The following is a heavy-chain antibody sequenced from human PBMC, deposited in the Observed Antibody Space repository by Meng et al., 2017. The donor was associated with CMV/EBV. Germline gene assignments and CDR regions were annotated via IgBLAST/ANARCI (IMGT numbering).Heavy chain of an antibody. J-gene: IGHJ4*02. CDR2: INSDGSGT. V-gene: IGHV3-74*01. D-gene: IGHD6-13*01. Sequence: GESLKISCAASGFTFSSYWMHWVRQAPGKGLVWVSRINSDGSGTSYADSVKGRFTISRDNAKNTLYLQMNSLRAEDTAVYYCAREAAAGAPDYWGQGTLVTVSS. CDR1: GFTFSSYW. CDR3: AREAAAGAPDY.